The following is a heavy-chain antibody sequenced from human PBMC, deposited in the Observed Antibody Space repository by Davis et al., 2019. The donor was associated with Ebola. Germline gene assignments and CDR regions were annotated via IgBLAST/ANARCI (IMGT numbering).Heavy chain of an antibody. V-gene: IGHV3-33*08. J-gene: IGHJ4*02. D-gene: IGHD6-25*01. CDR2: IWYDGSNK. CDR3: ARGSSHIAAEDY. Sequence: PGGSLRLSCAASAFSFSSYGMHWVRQAPGKGLEWVAVIWYDGSNKYYADSVKGRFTISRDNSKNTLYLQMDSLRAEDTAVYYCARGSSHIAAEDYWGQGTLVTVSS. CDR1: AFSFSSYG.